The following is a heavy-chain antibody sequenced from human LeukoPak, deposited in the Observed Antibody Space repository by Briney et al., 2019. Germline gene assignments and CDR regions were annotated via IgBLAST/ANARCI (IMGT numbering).Heavy chain of an antibody. D-gene: IGHD1-26*01. CDR3: ARVGTDDAFDI. V-gene: IGHV3-21*01. Sequence: GGSLRLSCAASGFTFSGYSMNWVRQAPGKGLEWVSSISSSSSYIYYADSVKGRFTISRDNAKNSLYLQMNSLRAEDTAVYYCARVGTDDAFDIWGQGTMVTVSS. CDR2: ISSSSSYI. CDR1: GFTFSGYS. J-gene: IGHJ3*02.